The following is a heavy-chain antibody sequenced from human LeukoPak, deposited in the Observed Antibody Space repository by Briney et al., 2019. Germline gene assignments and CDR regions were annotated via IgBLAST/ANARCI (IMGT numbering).Heavy chain of an antibody. CDR1: GYIFTGYY. Sequence: ASVKVSCYASGYIFTGYYMHWVRQAPGQGLEWMGWINPNSGGTNYEQKFQGRVTMTRDTSISTAYMELSRLRSDDTAVYYCARGLDVVVPAASNWFDSWGQGTLVTVSS. CDR2: INPNSGGT. J-gene: IGHJ5*01. D-gene: IGHD2-2*01. CDR3: ARGLDVVVPAASNWFDS. V-gene: IGHV1-2*02.